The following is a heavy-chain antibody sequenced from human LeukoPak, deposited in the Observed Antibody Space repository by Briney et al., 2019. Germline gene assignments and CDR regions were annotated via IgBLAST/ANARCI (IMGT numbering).Heavy chain of an antibody. D-gene: IGHD3-3*01. CDR2: IYISGST. J-gene: IGHJ4*02. CDR1: GGSISSGSYY. V-gene: IGHV4-61*02. Sequence: PSQTLSLTCTVSGGSISSGSYYWSWIRQPAGKGLEWIGRIYISGSTNYNPSLKSRVTISVDTSKNQFSLKLSSVTAADTAVYYCARSAITIFGVVTYYFDYWGQGTLVTVSS. CDR3: ARSAITIFGVVTYYFDY.